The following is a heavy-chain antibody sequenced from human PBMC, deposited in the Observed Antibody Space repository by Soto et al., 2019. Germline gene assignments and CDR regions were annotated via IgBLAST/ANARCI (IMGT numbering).Heavy chain of an antibody. Sequence: GESLKISCKGSGYSFTSYWISWVRQMPGKGLEWMGRIDPSDSYTNYSPSFQGHVTISADKSISTAYLQWSSLKASDTAMYYCASIDGYNPGGNWFDQWGQGTLVTVTS. V-gene: IGHV5-10-1*01. CDR2: IDPSDSYT. J-gene: IGHJ5*02. CDR3: ASIDGYNPGGNWFDQ. CDR1: GYSFTSYW. D-gene: IGHD5-12*01.